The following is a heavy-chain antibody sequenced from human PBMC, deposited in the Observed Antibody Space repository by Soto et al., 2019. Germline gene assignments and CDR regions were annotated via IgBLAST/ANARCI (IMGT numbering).Heavy chain of an antibody. D-gene: IGHD2-15*01. Sequence: SETLSLTCTVSGGSVSSGSYYWSWIRQPPGKGLEWIGYIYYSGSTNYNPSLKSRVTISVDTSKNQFSLKLSSVTAADTAVYYCARGWCSGGSCYDWHYWGQGTLVTVSS. CDR1: GGSVSSGSYY. CDR3: ARGWCSGGSCYDWHY. V-gene: IGHV4-61*01. CDR2: IYYSGST. J-gene: IGHJ4*02.